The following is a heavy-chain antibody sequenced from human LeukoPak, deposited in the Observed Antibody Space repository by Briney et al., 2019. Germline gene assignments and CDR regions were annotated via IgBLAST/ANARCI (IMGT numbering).Heavy chain of an antibody. CDR3: ARGDYGGWAEYFLH. Sequence: SVKVSCKASGGTFSTYSINWVRQAPGQGLEWMGGIIPMFGATNHALSFQGRVTFTADESTSTAYMELSSLRSEDTAVYYCARGDYGGWAEYFLHWGQGTLVIVSS. J-gene: IGHJ1*01. CDR1: GGTFSTYS. CDR2: IIPMFGAT. D-gene: IGHD4-23*01. V-gene: IGHV1-69*13.